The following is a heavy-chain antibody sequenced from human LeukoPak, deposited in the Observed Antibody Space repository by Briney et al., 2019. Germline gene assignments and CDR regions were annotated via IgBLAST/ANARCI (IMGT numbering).Heavy chain of an antibody. D-gene: IGHD4-11*01. CDR1: GFTFSSYG. Sequence: GGSLRLSCAASGFTFSSYGMHWVRQAPGKGLEGVAVISYDGSNKYYADSVKGRFTISRDNSKNTLYLQMNSLRAEDTAVYYCAKLTDYSNYGIDYWGQGTLVTVSS. CDR3: AKLTDYSNYGIDY. CDR2: ISYDGSNK. V-gene: IGHV3-30*18. J-gene: IGHJ4*02.